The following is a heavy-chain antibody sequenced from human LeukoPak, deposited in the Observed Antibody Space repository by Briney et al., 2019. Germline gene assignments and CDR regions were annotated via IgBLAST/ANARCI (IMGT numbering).Heavy chain of an antibody. Sequence: GGSLRLSCAASGFTVSSNYMSWVRQAPGKGLEWVSVIYSGGSTYYADSVKGRFTISRDNSKNTLYLQMNSLRAEDTAVYYCARDFHDYDDYDARYFDLWGRGTLVAVSS. V-gene: IGHV3-53*01. D-gene: IGHD4-17*01. J-gene: IGHJ2*01. CDR1: GFTVSSNY. CDR3: ARDFHDYDDYDARYFDL. CDR2: IYSGGST.